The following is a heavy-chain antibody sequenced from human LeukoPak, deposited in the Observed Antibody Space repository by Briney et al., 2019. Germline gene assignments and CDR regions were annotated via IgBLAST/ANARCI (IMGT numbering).Heavy chain of an antibody. CDR2: INPNSGGT. D-gene: IGHD2-2*01. Sequence: ASVKVSCKASGYTFTGYYMHWVRQAPGQGLEWMGWINPNSGGTNYAQKFQGRVTMTRDTSISTAYMELSRLRSDDTAVYYCASADYCSSTSCRNRFDPWGQGTLVTVSS. V-gene: IGHV1-2*02. CDR1: GYTFTGYY. CDR3: ASADYCSSTSCRNRFDP. J-gene: IGHJ5*02.